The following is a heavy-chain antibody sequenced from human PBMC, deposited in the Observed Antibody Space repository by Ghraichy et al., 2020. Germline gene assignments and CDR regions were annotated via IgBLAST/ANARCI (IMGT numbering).Heavy chain of an antibody. CDR1: GFTFSRYW. Sequence: GGSLRLSCAASGFTFSRYWMHWVRQAPGKGLVWVSRINSDGSSTSYADSVKGRFTISRDNAKNTLYLQMNSLRDEDTAVYYCARGTGVEGTVVVLFDYWGLGTLVNVSS. D-gene: IGHD1-26*01. J-gene: IGHJ4*02. CDR3: ARGTGVEGTVVVLFDY. V-gene: IGHV3-74*01. CDR2: INSDGSST.